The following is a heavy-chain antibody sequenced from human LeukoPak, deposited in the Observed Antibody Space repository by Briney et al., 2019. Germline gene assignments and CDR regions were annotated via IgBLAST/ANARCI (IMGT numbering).Heavy chain of an antibody. D-gene: IGHD2-21*02. CDR2: VCYDGSHQ. J-gene: IGHJ4*02. Sequence: GGSLRLSCAASGFPFSGSGMHWVRQAPGKGLEWVAVVCYDGSHQYYADSVKGRFTISRDNSKNTVDLQMNSLRVEDTAVYFCAKDKDTPATAQPQRGYFESWGQGTLVTVSS. CDR3: AKDKDTPATAQPQRGYFES. CDR1: GFPFSGSG. V-gene: IGHV3-33*06.